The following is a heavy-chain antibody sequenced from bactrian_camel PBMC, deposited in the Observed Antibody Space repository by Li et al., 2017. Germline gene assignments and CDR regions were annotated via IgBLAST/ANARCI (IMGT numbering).Heavy chain of an antibody. CDR3: VRDVIGAGWALGA. D-gene: IGHD3*01. CDR2: IHTRTASL. V-gene: IGHV3S31*01. J-gene: IGHJ6*01. CDR1: GDTDKGYC. Sequence: DVQLVESGGGSVQAGGSLRLSCVASGDTDKGYCMGWFRQRPGNEREGIAVIHTRTASLEYADSVKGRFTISQDNTKNTLYLQMDDLALEDTGVYYCVRDVIGAGWALGAWGQGTQVTVS.